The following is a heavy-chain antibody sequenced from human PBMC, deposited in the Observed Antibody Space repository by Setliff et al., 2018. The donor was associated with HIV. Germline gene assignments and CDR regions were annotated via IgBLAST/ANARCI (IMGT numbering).Heavy chain of an antibody. V-gene: IGHV4-39*01. CDR2: IYPGST. CDR1: GGSIISDIFY. Sequence: KTSETLSLTCSVSGGSIISDIFYWGWIRQPPGKGLEWIGSIYPGSTKCNPSLRSRLTISLDSPTNQFSVALSSVTAADTAMYYCARYTVGSMVDYWGPGTLVTVSS. CDR3: ARYTVGSMVDY. J-gene: IGHJ4*02. D-gene: IGHD5-12*01.